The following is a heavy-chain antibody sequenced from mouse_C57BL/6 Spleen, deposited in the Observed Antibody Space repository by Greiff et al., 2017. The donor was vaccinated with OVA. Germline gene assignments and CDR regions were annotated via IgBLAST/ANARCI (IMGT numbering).Heavy chain of an antibody. Sequence: QVHVKQSGAELARPGASVKLSCKASGYTFTSYGISWVKQRTGQGLEWIGEIYPRSGNTYYNEKFKGKATLTADKSSSTAYMELRSLTSEDSAVYFCARFNYGNYHDYWGQGTTLTVSS. D-gene: IGHD2-1*01. CDR3: ARFNYGNYHDY. V-gene: IGHV1-81*01. J-gene: IGHJ2*01. CDR2: IYPRSGNT. CDR1: GYTFTSYG.